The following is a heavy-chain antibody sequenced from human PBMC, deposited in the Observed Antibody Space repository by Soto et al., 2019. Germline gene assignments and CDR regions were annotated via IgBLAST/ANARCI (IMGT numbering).Heavy chain of an antibody. CDR2: IRSKAYGGTT. V-gene: IGHV3-49*04. CDR3: TRVLMATIIGPDAFDI. Sequence: GGPLRLAGPASGVTLGDYSMSWVRQAPGKGLEWVGFIRSKAYGGTTEYAASVKGRFTISRDDSKSIAYLQMNSLKTEDTAVYYCTRVLMATIIGPDAFDIWGQGRMVTV. CDR1: GVTLGDYS. D-gene: IGHD5-12*01. J-gene: IGHJ3*02.